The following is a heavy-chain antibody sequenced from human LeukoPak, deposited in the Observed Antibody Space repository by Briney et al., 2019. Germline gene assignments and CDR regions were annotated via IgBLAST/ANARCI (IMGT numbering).Heavy chain of an antibody. V-gene: IGHV1-8*01. CDR2: LNPNSGNT. J-gene: IGHJ4*02. D-gene: IGHD6-19*01. CDR1: GYTFTSYD. Sequence: ASVKVSCKASGYTFTSYDINWVRQATGQGLEWMGWLNPNSGNTGYAQKFQGRVTMTRNTSISTAYMELSSLRSEDTAVYYCARGRRSSGWYGNYWGQGTLVTVSS. CDR3: ARGRRSSGWYGNY.